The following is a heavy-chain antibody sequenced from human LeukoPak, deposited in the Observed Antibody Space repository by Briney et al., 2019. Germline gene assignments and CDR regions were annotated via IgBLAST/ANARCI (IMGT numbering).Heavy chain of an antibody. CDR3: ARGPPSYYYDSSGYYEYFQH. Sequence: SETLSLTCTVSGGSISSSSYFWGWIRQPPGKGLEWIGRFYYSGITYFNPSLKSRVTISGDTSKNQFSLKLSSVTAADTAVYYCARGPPSYYYDSSGYYEYFQHWGQGTLVTVSS. D-gene: IGHD3-22*01. J-gene: IGHJ1*01. CDR2: FYYSGIT. V-gene: IGHV4-39*07. CDR1: GGSISSSSYF.